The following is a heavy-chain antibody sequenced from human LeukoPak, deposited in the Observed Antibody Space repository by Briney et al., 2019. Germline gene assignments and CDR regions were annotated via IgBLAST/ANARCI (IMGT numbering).Heavy chain of an antibody. CDR3: ARDMDWNYLGVFDY. D-gene: IGHD1-7*01. CDR1: GFTVSSNY. J-gene: IGHJ4*02. Sequence: GGSLRLSCAASGFTVSSNYMSWVRQAPGKRLEWVSVIYSGGSTYYADSVKGRFTISRDNSKNTLYLQMNSLRAEDTAVYYCARDMDWNYLGVFDYWGQGTLVPVSS. V-gene: IGHV3-66*01. CDR2: IYSGGST.